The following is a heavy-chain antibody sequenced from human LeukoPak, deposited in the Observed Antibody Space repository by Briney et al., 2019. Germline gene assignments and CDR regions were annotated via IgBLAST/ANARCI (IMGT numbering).Heavy chain of an antibody. CDR1: GYTFTSYG. D-gene: IGHD6-13*01. J-gene: IGHJ4*02. V-gene: IGHV1-18*01. CDR2: ISAYNGNT. Sequence: GASVKVSCKASGYTFTSYGISWVRQAPGQGLEWMGWISAYNGNTNYAQKLQGRVTMTTDTSTSTAYMELRSLRSDDTAVYYCAREIWSGYSSSWYVVYWGQGTLVTVSS. CDR3: AREIWSGYSSSWYVVY.